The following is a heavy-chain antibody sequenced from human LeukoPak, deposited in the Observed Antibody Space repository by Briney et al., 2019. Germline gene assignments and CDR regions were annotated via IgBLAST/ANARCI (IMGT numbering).Heavy chain of an antibody. CDR3: ARASGSYTDY. J-gene: IGHJ4*02. Sequence: GGSLKLSCEASGFTLSSYTMNWVRQAPGKGLEWVSSISSITRYTYYADSVKGRFTISRDNSKNSLYLQMNSLRAEDTAVYYCARASGSYTDYWGQGTLVTVSS. CDR2: ISSITRYT. D-gene: IGHD1-26*01. CDR1: GFTLSSYT. V-gene: IGHV3-21*01.